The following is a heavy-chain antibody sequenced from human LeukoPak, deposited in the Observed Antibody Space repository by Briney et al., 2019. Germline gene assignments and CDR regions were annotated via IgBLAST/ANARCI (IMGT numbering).Heavy chain of an antibody. Sequence: GGSLRLSCAASGFTFDDYAMHWVRHAPGKGLEWVSGISWNSGSIGYADSVKGRFTISRDSAKNSLYLQMNSLRAEDTALYYCAKDRDPYYYYGMDVWGQGTTVTVSS. V-gene: IGHV3-9*01. CDR3: AKDRDPYYYYGMDV. CDR2: ISWNSGSI. CDR1: GFTFDDYA. J-gene: IGHJ6*02.